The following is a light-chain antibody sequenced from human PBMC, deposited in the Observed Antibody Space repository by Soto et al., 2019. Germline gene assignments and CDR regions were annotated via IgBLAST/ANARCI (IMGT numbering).Light chain of an antibody. CDR3: CSYAGSSNLYV. J-gene: IGLJ1*01. CDR1: SSDVGSYNL. Sequence: QSALTQPASVSGSPGQSITISCTGTSSDVGSYNLVSWYQQHPGKAPKLMIYEGSKRPSGVSNRFSGSKSGNTASLTISGLQAEDEADYYCCSYAGSSNLYVFGTGTKLTV. CDR2: EGS. V-gene: IGLV2-23*01.